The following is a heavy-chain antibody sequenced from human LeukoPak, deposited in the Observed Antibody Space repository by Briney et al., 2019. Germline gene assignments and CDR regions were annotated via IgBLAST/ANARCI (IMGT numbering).Heavy chain of an antibody. V-gene: IGHV4-39*07. J-gene: IGHJ5*02. Sequence: PSETLSLTCTVSGGSISSSSYYWGWIRQPPGKGLEWIGSIYYSGSTYYNPSLKSRVTISVDTSKNQFSLKLSSVTAADTAVYYCARVGTPITMVRGGNSWFDPWGQGTLVTVSS. CDR1: GGSISSSSYY. CDR3: ARVGTPITMVRGGNSWFDP. D-gene: IGHD3-10*01. CDR2: IYYSGST.